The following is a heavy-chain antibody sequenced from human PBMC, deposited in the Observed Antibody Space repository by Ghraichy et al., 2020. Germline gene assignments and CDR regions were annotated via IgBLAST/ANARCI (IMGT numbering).Heavy chain of an antibody. J-gene: IGHJ5*02. V-gene: IGHV3-9*01. CDR3: AKDLNRYSSGWWLDP. CDR2: ISWNSGSI. Sequence: GGSLRLSCAASGFTFDDYAMHWVRQAPGKGLEWVSGISWNSGSIGYADSVKGRFTISRDNAKNSLYLQMNSLRAEDTALYYCAKDLNRYSSGWWLDPWGQGTLVTVSS. CDR1: GFTFDDYA. D-gene: IGHD6-19*01.